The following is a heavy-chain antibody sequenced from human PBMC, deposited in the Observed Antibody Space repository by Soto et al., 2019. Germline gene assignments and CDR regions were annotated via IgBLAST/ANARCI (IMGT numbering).Heavy chain of an antibody. CDR2: ISGSGGST. CDR3: AKGIRYCSSTSCSSGYYMDV. V-gene: IGHV3-23*01. D-gene: IGHD2-2*01. J-gene: IGHJ6*03. CDR1: GFTFSSYA. Sequence: GGSLRLSCAASGFTFSSYAMSWVRQAPGKGLEWVSAISGSGGSTYYADSVKGRFTISRDNSKNTLYLQMNSLRAEDTAVYYCAKGIRYCSSTSCSSGYYMDVWGKAPTVTVSS.